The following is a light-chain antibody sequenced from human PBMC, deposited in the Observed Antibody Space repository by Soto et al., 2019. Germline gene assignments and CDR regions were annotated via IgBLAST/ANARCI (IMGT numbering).Light chain of an antibody. CDR3: ASWDDSLNGFV. Sequence: QSVLTQPPSASGTPGQRATISCSGSSSNIGSTTVSWYQQLPGAAPKLLIYSNDQWPSGVPDRFSGSKSGTSASLAISGLQSEDEADYYCASWDDSLNGFVFGTGTKGTVL. CDR2: SND. J-gene: IGLJ1*01. V-gene: IGLV1-44*01. CDR1: SSNIGSTT.